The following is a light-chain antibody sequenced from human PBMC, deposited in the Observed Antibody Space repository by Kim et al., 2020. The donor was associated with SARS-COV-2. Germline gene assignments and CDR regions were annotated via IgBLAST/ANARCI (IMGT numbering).Light chain of an antibody. V-gene: IGLV3-19*01. CDR1: SLRSYY. Sequence: AVSVALGQTVRITCQGDSLRSYYATWYQQKPGQAPILLIYAKNNRPSGIPDRFSGSSSGNTASLTITGAQAEDEADYYCNSRDTNDNVVFGGGTSLTVL. CDR3: NSRDTNDNVV. J-gene: IGLJ2*01. CDR2: AKN.